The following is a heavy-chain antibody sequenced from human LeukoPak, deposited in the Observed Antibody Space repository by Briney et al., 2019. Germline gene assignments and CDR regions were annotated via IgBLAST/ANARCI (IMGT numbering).Heavy chain of an antibody. Sequence: GGSLRLSRTASGFTFSNYAMTWVRQAPGKGLEWVASIRGGGDTEYYADSVKGRFTNSRDNSKNTLFLQMNSLRGEDTAVYYCSGDPNGDYVGAFDMWGPGTMVTVSS. D-gene: IGHD4-17*01. J-gene: IGHJ3*02. CDR2: IRGGGDTE. CDR1: GFTFSNYA. CDR3: SGDPNGDYVGAFDM. V-gene: IGHV3-23*01.